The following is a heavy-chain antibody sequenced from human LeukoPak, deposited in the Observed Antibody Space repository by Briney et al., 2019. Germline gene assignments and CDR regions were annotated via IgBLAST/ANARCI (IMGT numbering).Heavy chain of an antibody. CDR2: MNPNNGNT. Sequence: GASVKVSCKASGFTFTRYDINWVRQATGQGLEWMGWMNPNNGNTGYAQTFQGRVTMTRDTFTGTAYTELRSLTSEDTAVYYCVRDGEGLAISVNYWFDLWGQGTLVTVSS. CDR1: GFTFTRYD. V-gene: IGHV1-8*01. J-gene: IGHJ5*02. D-gene: IGHD3-10*01. CDR3: VRDGEGLAISVNYWFDL.